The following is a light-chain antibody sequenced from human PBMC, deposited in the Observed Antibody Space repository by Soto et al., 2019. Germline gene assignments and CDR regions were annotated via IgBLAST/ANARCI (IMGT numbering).Light chain of an antibody. CDR1: SSNIGSNT. V-gene: IGLV1-44*01. J-gene: IGLJ1*01. CDR2: SNN. Sequence: VLTQPPSASRTPGQRVTISCSGSSSNIGSNTVNWYQQLPGTAPKLLIYSNNQRPSGVPDRFSGSKSGTSASLAISGLQSEDEADYYCAAWDDSLNGYVFGTGTKVTVL. CDR3: AAWDDSLNGYV.